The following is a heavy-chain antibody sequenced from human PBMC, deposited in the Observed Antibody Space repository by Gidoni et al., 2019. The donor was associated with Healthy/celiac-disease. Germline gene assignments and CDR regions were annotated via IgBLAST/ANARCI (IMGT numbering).Heavy chain of an antibody. D-gene: IGHD3-3*01. CDR1: GFTFSSYS. J-gene: IGHJ4*02. V-gene: IGHV3-21*01. CDR2: ISRSSSYI. Sequence: EVQLVESGGGLVKPGGSLRLSCAASGFTFSSYSMNWVRKAPGKGLEWVSSISRSSSYINYADSVKGRFTNARDNAKNSLYLQMNSLRAEDTAVYYCARGGVFGVVIPPRFDYWGQGTLVTVSS. CDR3: ARGGVFGVVIPPRFDY.